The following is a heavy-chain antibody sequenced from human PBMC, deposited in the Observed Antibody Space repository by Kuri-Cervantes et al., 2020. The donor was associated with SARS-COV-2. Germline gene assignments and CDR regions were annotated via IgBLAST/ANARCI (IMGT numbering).Heavy chain of an antibody. J-gene: IGHJ4*02. CDR2: INHSGST. Sequence: AETLSLTCTVSGGSFSGYYWSWIRQPPGKGLEWVGEINHSGSTNYNPSLKSRVTISVDTSKNQFSLKLSSVTAADTAVYYCARGGFFGVENGYWGQGTLVTVSS. D-gene: IGHD3-3*01. V-gene: IGHV4-34*01. CDR1: GGSFSGYY. CDR3: ARGGFFGVENGY.